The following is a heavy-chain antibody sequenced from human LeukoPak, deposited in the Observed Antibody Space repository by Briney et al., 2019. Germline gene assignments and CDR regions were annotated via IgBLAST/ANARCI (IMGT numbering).Heavy chain of an antibody. Sequence: PGGSLRLSCAASGFTVSSNYMSWVRQAPGKGLEWVSVIYSGGSTYYADSVKGRFTISRDNSKNTLYLQMNSLRAEDTAVYYCARANGIHHYDSSGYYYFDYWGQGTLVTVSS. J-gene: IGHJ4*02. CDR1: GFTVSSNY. CDR2: IYSGGST. D-gene: IGHD3-22*01. CDR3: ARANGIHHYDSSGYYYFDY. V-gene: IGHV3-53*01.